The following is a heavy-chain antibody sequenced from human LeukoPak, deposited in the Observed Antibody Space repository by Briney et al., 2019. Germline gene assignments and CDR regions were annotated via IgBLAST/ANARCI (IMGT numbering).Heavy chain of an antibody. D-gene: IGHD3-16*01. CDR2: IKQDGNKE. CDR1: GFTFSSYW. J-gene: IGHJ4*02. CDR3: ARDVSGGTLDY. Sequence: TGESLRLSCAASGFTFSSYWMSWVRQAPGKGLEWVANIKQDGNKENHVASVKGRFTISRDNTKNSTFLLMNSLRVEDTAVYYCARDVSGGTLDYWGQGTLVTISS. V-gene: IGHV3-7*01.